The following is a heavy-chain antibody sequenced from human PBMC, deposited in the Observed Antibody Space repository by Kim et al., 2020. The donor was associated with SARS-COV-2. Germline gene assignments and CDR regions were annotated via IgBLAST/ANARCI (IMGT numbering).Heavy chain of an antibody. D-gene: IGHD1-26*01. CDR1: GGSVSSGSYY. Sequence: SETLSLTCTVSGGSVSSGSYYWSWIRQPPGKGLEWIGYIYYSGSTNYNPSLKSRVTISVDTSKNQFSLKLSSVTAADTAVYYCARGRYSGSYFRSVDYWGQGTLVTVSS. CDR3: ARGRYSGSYFRSVDY. J-gene: IGHJ4*02. CDR2: IYYSGST. V-gene: IGHV4-61*01.